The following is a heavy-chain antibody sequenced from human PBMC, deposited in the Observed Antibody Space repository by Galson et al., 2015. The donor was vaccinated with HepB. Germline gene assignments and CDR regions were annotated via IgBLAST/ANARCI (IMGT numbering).Heavy chain of an antibody. Sequence: SLRLSCAASGFTFGDYWMHWVRQTPGKGLVWVARINSGGSSTTYADSVKGRFTISRDNTEDTLYLQTSSLSADDTAVYFCARSRVERTVAGTFDSWGQGTLVTVSS. CDR3: ARSRVERTVAGTFDS. CDR2: INSGGSST. J-gene: IGHJ4*02. V-gene: IGHV3-74*01. CDR1: GFTFGDYW. D-gene: IGHD6-19*01.